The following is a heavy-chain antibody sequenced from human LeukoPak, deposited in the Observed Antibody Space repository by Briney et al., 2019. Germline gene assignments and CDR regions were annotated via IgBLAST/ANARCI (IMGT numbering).Heavy chain of an antibody. CDR3: AKENGIGRYYYGSGSYGGSWFDP. CDR1: GFTFSSYA. CDR2: IRYDGSNK. J-gene: IGHJ5*02. Sequence: AGGSLRLSCAASGFTFSSYAMHWVRQAPGKGLEWVAFIRYDGSNKYYADSVKGRFTISRDNSKNTLYLQMNSLRAEDTAVYYCAKENGIGRYYYGSGSYGGSWFDPWGQGTLVTVSS. V-gene: IGHV3-30*02. D-gene: IGHD3-10*01.